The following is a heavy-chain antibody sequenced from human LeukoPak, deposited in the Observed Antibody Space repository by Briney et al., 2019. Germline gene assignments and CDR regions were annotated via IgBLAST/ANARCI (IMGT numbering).Heavy chain of an antibody. J-gene: IGHJ5*02. CDR2: IYYSGTT. Sequence: PSETLSLTCTVSGGSISSYYWSWVRQPPGKGLEWIGYIYYSGTTNYNPSLKSRVTISVDTSKKQFSLKLSSVTAADTAVYFCARGVRYDSSGYWFDPWGQGTLVTVSS. D-gene: IGHD3-22*01. V-gene: IGHV4-59*01. CDR3: ARGVRYDSSGYWFDP. CDR1: GGSISSYY.